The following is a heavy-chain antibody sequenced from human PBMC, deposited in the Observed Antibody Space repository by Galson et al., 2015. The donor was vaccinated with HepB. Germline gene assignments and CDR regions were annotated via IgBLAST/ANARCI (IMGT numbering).Heavy chain of an antibody. V-gene: IGHV3-64D*06. D-gene: IGHD6-19*01. CDR3: VKAIWGRIAVFFDY. CDR1: GFTFSSYA. Sequence: SLRLSCAASGFTFSSYAMHWVRQAPGKGLEYVSAISSNGGSTYYADSVKGRFTISRDNSKNTLYLQMSSLRAEDTAVYYCVKAIWGRIAVFFDYWGQGTLVTVSS. CDR2: ISSNGGST. J-gene: IGHJ4*02.